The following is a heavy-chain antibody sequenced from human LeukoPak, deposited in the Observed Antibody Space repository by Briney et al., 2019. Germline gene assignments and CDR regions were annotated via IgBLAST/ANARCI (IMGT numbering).Heavy chain of an antibody. CDR1: GYTFTSYG. V-gene: IGHV1-18*01. J-gene: IGHJ3*02. CDR3: ARDQHGSGSYYRSDAFDI. Sequence: ASVKVSCKASGYTFTSYGISWVRQAPGQGLEWMGWISAYNGNTNYAQKLQGRVTMTTDTSTSTAYMELRSLRSDDTAVYYCARDQHGSGSYYRSDAFDIWGQGTMVTVSS. D-gene: IGHD3-10*01. CDR2: ISAYNGNT.